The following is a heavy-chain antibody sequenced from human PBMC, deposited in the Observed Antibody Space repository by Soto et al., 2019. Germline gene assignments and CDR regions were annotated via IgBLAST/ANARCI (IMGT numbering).Heavy chain of an antibody. CDR3: AIDFDWLGKSAFYT. Sequence: ASVKVSCKASGYTFTSYGISWVRQAPGQGLEWMGWISAYNGNTNYAQKLQGRVTMTTDTSTSTAYMELRSLRSDDTAVYYCAIDFDWLGKSAFYTCGQGKMVPVSS. V-gene: IGHV1-18*01. CDR1: GYTFTSYG. J-gene: IGHJ3*02. CDR2: ISAYNGNT. D-gene: IGHD3-9*01.